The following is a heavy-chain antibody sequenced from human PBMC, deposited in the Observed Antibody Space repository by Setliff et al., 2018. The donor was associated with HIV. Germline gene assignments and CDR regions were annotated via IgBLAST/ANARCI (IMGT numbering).Heavy chain of an antibody. V-gene: IGHV3-48*01. CDR2: ISSSSSSI. CDR1: GFTFSTYN. Sequence: PGGSLRLSCAASGFTFSTYNINWVRQAPGKGLEWVSYISSSSSSIYYADSVRRRFTISRDNAKNSLYLEMNSLRVEDTAVYYCARRGGGSYYHYFDYWGQGTLVTVSS. CDR3: ARRGGGSYYHYFDY. J-gene: IGHJ4*02. D-gene: IGHD1-26*01.